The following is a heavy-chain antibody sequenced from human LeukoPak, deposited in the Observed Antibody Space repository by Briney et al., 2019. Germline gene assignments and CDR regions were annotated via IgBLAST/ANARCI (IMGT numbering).Heavy chain of an antibody. CDR2: VYHSGTT. CDR3: ARGNYLTYDF. D-gene: IGHD1-7*01. V-gene: IGHV4-59*08. J-gene: IGHJ4*02. CDR1: GGSIGNNY. Sequence: SETLSLTCTVAGGSIGNNYWSWIRQPPGKGLEWIGYVYHSGTTTYNPSLKSRVTISVDTSKNQFSLNLTSVTAADTAMYYCARGNYLTYDFWGQGTLVSVSS.